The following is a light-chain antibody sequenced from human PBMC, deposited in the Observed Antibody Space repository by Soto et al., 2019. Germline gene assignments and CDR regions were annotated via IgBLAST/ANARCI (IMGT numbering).Light chain of an antibody. Sequence: EIVLTQSPATLSLSPGERATLSCRASQSVSSYLAWYQQKPGQAPRLLIYDASNRATGIPVRFSGSGSGTDFTLTISSLEPEDFAVYYCQQRSNWPPITFGQGTRLXX. J-gene: IGKJ5*01. CDR3: QQRSNWPPIT. CDR1: QSVSSY. V-gene: IGKV3-11*01. CDR2: DAS.